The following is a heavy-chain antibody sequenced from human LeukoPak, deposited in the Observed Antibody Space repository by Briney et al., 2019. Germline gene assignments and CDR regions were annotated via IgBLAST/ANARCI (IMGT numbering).Heavy chain of an antibody. D-gene: IGHD3-10*01. Sequence: SETLSLTCTVSGGSISSYYWSWIRQPPGKGLEWIGYIYYSGSTNYNPSLKSRVTISVDTSKNQFSLKLSSVTAADTAVYYCARSPMVRGVTVLFYFDYWGQGTLVTVSS. CDR1: GGSISSYY. J-gene: IGHJ4*02. V-gene: IGHV4-59*08. CDR2: IYYSGST. CDR3: ARSPMVRGVTVLFYFDY.